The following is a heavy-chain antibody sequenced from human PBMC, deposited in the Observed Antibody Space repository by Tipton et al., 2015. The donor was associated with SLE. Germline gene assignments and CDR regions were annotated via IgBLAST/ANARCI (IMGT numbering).Heavy chain of an antibody. CDR1: GGSISSYY. CDR3: AIAVAGPGRY. J-gene: IGHJ4*02. CDR2: IYYSGST. Sequence: TLSLTCTVSGGSISSYYWSWIRQPPGKGLEWIGYIYYSGSTNYNPSLKSRVTISVDTSKNQFSLKLSSVTAADTAVYYCAIAVAGPGRYWGQGTLVTVSS. D-gene: IGHD6-19*01. V-gene: IGHV4-59*01.